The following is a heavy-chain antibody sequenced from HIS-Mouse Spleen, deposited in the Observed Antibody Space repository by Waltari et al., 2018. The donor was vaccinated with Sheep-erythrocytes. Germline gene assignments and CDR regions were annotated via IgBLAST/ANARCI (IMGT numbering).Heavy chain of an antibody. D-gene: IGHD1-26*01. CDR1: GGTFSSDA. V-gene: IGHV1-69*04. CDR2: IIPILGIA. Sequence: QVQLVQSGAEVKKPGSSVKVSCKASGGTFSSDAISWVRQAPGQGLEWMGRIIPILGIANYGPKFEGRVTITADKSTGPAYRERSSLRSEDTAVYYCAQTGATTPHFDYWGQGTLVTVSS. CDR3: AQTGATTPHFDY. J-gene: IGHJ4*02.